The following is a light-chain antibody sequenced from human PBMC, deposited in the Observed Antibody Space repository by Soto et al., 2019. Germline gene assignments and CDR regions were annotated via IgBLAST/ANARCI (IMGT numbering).Light chain of an antibody. J-gene: IGLJ1*01. V-gene: IGLV2-14*01. Sequence: QSVLTQPASVSGSPGRSITISCTGTSSDIGGYSYVSWYQQHPGKAPKLMIYEVSNRPSGVSNRFSGSKSGNTASLTISGLHAEDEADYYCSSYTSSSTRVFGAGTKLTVL. CDR2: EVS. CDR1: SSDIGGYSY. CDR3: SSYTSSSTRV.